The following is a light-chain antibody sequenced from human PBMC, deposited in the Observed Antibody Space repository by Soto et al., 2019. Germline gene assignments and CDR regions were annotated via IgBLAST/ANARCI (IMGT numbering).Light chain of an antibody. J-gene: IGKJ5*01. CDR2: ATS. CDR1: QGLSSW. CDR3: QQANSFPIT. Sequence: DIQMTQSPSSVSASVGDRVTISCRASQGLSSWLAWYQQRPGKAPKLLIYATSSLQSGVPSRFSGSGSGTDFTLTISSLQPEDFATYYCQQANSFPITFGQGTRLEIK. V-gene: IGKV1D-12*01.